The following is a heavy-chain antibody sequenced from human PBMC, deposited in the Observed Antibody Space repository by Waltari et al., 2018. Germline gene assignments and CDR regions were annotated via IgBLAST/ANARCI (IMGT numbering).Heavy chain of an antibody. J-gene: IGHJ4*02. CDR2: ISYDGSDK. V-gene: IGHV3-30*01. D-gene: IGHD3-10*01. CDR3: ARDIYGSGSYQFDY. CDR1: GFTFSTSA. Sequence: QVQLVESGGGVVQPGRSLRLSCAASGFTFSTSAMHWVRQAPGKGLEWVLIISYDGSDKYYADSVKGRFTISRDNSKNTLYLQMNSLRTEDTALYYCARDIYGSGSYQFDYWGQGTLVTVSS.